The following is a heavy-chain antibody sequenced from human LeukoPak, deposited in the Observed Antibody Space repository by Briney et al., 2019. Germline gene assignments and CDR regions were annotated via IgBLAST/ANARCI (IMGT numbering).Heavy chain of an antibody. Sequence: ASVKVSYKASGYTFTSYDINWVRQATGQGLEWMGWMNPNSGNTGYAQKFQGRVTMTRNTSISTAYMELSSLRSDDTAVYYCARSAQSSSSYYYYGMDVWGQGTTVTVSS. J-gene: IGHJ6*02. V-gene: IGHV1-8*01. CDR3: ARSAQSSSSYYYYGMDV. CDR1: GYTFTSYD. CDR2: MNPNSGNT. D-gene: IGHD6-6*01.